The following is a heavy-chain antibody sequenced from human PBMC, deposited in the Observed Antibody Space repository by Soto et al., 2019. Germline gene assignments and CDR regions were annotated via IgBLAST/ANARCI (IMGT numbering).Heavy chain of an antibody. Sequence: RGSLRLSCAASGFTFSSYWMHWVRQAPGKGLVWVSHINTDGTTTAYADSVKGRSTISRDNAKNTVYLQMNSLRDEDTAMYYCATSRIFAYWGQGTLVTVSS. D-gene: IGHD6-13*01. CDR3: ATSRIFAY. J-gene: IGHJ4*02. CDR1: GFTFSSYW. V-gene: IGHV3-74*01. CDR2: INTDGTTT.